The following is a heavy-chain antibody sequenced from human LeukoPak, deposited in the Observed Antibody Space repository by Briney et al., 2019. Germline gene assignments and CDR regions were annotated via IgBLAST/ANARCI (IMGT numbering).Heavy chain of an antibody. CDR1: GVSISSGDYY. D-gene: IGHD3-16*01. CDR3: ASGRGEYGMDV. V-gene: IGHV4-30-4*01. CDR2: IYCSGST. Sequence: PSETLSLTCTVSGVSISSGDYYWSWIRQPPGKGLERIGYIYCSGSTYYNPSLKSRITISVDTSKNQFSLKLSSVTAADTAVYYCASGRGEYGMDVWGQGTTVTVSS. J-gene: IGHJ6*02.